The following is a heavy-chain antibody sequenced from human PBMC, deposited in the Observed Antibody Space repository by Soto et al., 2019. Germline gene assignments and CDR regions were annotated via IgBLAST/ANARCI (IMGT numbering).Heavy chain of an antibody. CDR3: ASARAYSSSWYVDY. D-gene: IGHD6-13*01. CDR1: GFTVSSNY. V-gene: IGHV3-66*01. CDR2: IYSGGST. Sequence: GGSLRLSCAASGFTVSSNYMSWVRQAPGKGLEWVSVIYSGGSTYYADSVKGRFTISRDNSKNTLYLQMNSLRAEDTAVYYCASARAYSSSWYVDYWGQGTLVTVSS. J-gene: IGHJ4*02.